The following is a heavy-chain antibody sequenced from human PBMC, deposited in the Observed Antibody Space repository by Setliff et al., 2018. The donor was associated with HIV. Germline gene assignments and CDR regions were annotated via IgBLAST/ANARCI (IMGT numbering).Heavy chain of an antibody. Sequence: GASVKVSCKVSGYTLTEVSIHWVRQAPGKGLEWMGYFDPEDGETVHAQKFQGRVTMTTDTSTSTAYMELRSLRSDDTAVYFCARGAEAPDWGQGTLVTVS. CDR1: GYTLTEVS. CDR3: ARGAEAPD. V-gene: IGHV1-24*01. CDR2: FDPEDGET. J-gene: IGHJ4*02.